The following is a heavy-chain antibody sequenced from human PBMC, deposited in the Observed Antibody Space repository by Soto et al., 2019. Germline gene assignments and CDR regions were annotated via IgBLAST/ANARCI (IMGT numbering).Heavy chain of an antibody. CDR2: IKQDGSEK. Sequence: GGSLRLSCAASGFSFSSYWMSWVRQAPGKGLEWVANIKQDGSEKYYVDSVKGRFTISRDNAKNSLYLQMNSLRAEDTAVYYCARVTHCSSTSCYDAFDIWGQGTMVTVSS. J-gene: IGHJ3*02. CDR3: ARVTHCSSTSCYDAFDI. V-gene: IGHV3-7*01. CDR1: GFSFSSYW. D-gene: IGHD2-2*01.